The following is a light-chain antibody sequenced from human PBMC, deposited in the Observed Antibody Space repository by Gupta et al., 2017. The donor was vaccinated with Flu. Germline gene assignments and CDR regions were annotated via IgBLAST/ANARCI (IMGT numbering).Light chain of an antibody. CDR2: DGA. J-gene: IGKJ5*01. CDR1: QSVSYY. Sequence: EIVLTQSPATLSLSPGERATLSCRASQSVSYYIAWYQQRPGQAPRLLIFDGANGVTGTPARFSGGRSGTNFTLTISSVEPEDFAVYYCQQRDEWPPLTFGQGTRLEV. V-gene: IGKV3-11*01. CDR3: QQRDEWPPLT.